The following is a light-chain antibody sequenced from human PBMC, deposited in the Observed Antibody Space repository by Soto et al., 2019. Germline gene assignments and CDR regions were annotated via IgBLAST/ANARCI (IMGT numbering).Light chain of an antibody. CDR3: QQNNKWPPVT. J-gene: IGKJ4*01. CDR1: QTINNE. Sequence: EAVLRQAAATVSVSTGEGVTLSCRAIQTINNELAWYQQKPGQAPRLLIYGASTRATGVPARFSGGGSGTEFTLTISSLQSEDFAFYYCQQNNKWPPVTFGGGTKVDIK. CDR2: GAS. V-gene: IGKV3-15*01.